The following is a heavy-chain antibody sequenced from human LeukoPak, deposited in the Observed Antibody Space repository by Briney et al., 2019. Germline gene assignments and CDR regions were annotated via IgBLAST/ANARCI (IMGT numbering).Heavy chain of an antibody. CDR1: GYTFTSYG. V-gene: IGHV1-18*01. D-gene: IGHD3-3*01. CDR3: ARSPIRITIFGVVIIQNPFDY. J-gene: IGHJ4*02. Sequence: GASVKVSCKAPGYTFTSYGISWVRQAPGQGLEWMGWISAYNGNTNYAQKLQGRVTMTTDTSTSTAYMELRSLRSDDTAVYYCARSPIRITIFGVVIIQNPFDYWGQGTLVTVSS. CDR2: ISAYNGNT.